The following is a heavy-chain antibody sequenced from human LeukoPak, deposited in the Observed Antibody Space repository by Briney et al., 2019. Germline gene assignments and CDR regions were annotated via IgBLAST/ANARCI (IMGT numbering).Heavy chain of an antibody. D-gene: IGHD3-22*01. Sequence: GASVKVSCKASGYTFTGYYMHWVRQAPGQGLKWMGWINPNSGGTNYAQKFQGRVTMTRDTSISTAYMELSRLRSDDTAVYYCARNHYYDSSGYLRFYYYYYMDVWGKGTTVTISS. CDR2: INPNSGGT. CDR1: GYTFTGYY. CDR3: ARNHYYDSSGYLRFYYYYYMDV. J-gene: IGHJ6*03. V-gene: IGHV1-2*02.